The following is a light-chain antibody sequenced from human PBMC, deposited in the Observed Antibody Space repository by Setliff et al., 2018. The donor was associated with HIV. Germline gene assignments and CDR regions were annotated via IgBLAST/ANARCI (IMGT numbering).Light chain of an antibody. CDR2: EVS. J-gene: IGLJ1*01. CDR1: SSDVGSYNL. Sequence: SALAQPASVSGSPGQSITISCTGTSSDVGSYNLVSWYQQHPGKAPKLMIHEVSKRPSGVSNRFSGSKSGNTASLTISGLQAEDEADYYCCSYAGSRIFYVFGTGTKVTVL. V-gene: IGLV2-23*02. CDR3: CSYAGSRIFYV.